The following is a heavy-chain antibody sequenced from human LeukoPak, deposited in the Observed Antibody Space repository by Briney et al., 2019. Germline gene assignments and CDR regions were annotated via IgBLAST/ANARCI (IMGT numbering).Heavy chain of an antibody. CDR2: INPNGGGT. CDR1: GDTFTSYY. CDR3: ARVLISTTRETTDY. J-gene: IGHJ4*02. V-gene: IGHV1-46*01. Sequence: ASVKVSCKASGDTFTSYYFHWVRQAPGQGLEWVGLINPNGGGTGYAQKFQGRLTMTRDTSTSTVYMELSSLRSEDTAVYYCARVLISTTRETTDYWGQGTLVTVSS. D-gene: IGHD1/OR15-1a*01.